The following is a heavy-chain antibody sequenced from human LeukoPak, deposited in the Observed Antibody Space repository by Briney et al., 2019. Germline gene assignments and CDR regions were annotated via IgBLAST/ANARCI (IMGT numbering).Heavy chain of an antibody. CDR3: AKDPEAAAEGWFDP. Sequence: QPGGSLRLSCAASGFTVTTNYMTWVRQAPGKGLEWVSIIYSGGYTDYADSVKGRFTISRDNSKNTLDLQMNSLRAEDTAVYYCAKDPEAAAEGWFDPWGQGTLVTVSS. J-gene: IGHJ5*02. CDR1: GFTVTTNY. CDR2: IYSGGYT. D-gene: IGHD6-13*01. V-gene: IGHV3-66*01.